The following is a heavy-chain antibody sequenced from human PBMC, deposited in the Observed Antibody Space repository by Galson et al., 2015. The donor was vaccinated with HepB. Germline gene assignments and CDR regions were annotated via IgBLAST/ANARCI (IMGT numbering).Heavy chain of an antibody. Sequence: QSGAEVKKPGESLKISCKGSGYSFTSYWIGWVRQMPGKGLEWMGIIYPGDSDTRYSPSFQGQVTISADKSISTAYLQWSSLKASDTAMYYCARGGEDYYDSSGYLDYWGQGTLVTVSS. J-gene: IGHJ4*02. CDR1: GYSFTSYW. CDR3: ARGGEDYYDSSGYLDY. D-gene: IGHD3-22*01. V-gene: IGHV5-51*03. CDR2: IYPGDSDT.